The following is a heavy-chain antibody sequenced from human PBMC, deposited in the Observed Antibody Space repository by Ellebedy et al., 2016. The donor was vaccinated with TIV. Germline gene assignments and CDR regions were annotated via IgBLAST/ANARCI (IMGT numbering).Heavy chain of an antibody. Sequence: PGGSLRLSCAASGFSFRSYWMSWVRQAPGKGLEWVANIYQDGGVQYYVDSVKGRFTISRDNADNSLFLQMNSLRAEDTAVYYCARRGSYGDYAVQVNSWFDCWGRGTLVTVS. D-gene: IGHD3-16*01. CDR2: IYQDGGVQ. J-gene: IGHJ5*01. CDR1: GFSFRSYW. V-gene: IGHV3-7*01. CDR3: ARRGSYGDYAVQVNSWFDC.